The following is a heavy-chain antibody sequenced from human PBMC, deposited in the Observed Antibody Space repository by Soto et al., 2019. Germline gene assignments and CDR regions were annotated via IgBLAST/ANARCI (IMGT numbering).Heavy chain of an antibody. V-gene: IGHV5-51*01. CDR1: GYSFTTYW. CDR3: ARQRKGRVILTGPTHYYHYYYMDV. D-gene: IGHD3-9*01. CDR2: IYPSDSDT. J-gene: IGHJ6*03. Sequence: GESLKISCKGSGYSFTTYWIGWVRQMPGKGLEWMGIIYPSDSDTRYSPSFQGQVTISADKSISTAYLQWSSLKASDTAMYYCARQRKGRVILTGPTHYYHYYYMDVWGKGTTVTVSS.